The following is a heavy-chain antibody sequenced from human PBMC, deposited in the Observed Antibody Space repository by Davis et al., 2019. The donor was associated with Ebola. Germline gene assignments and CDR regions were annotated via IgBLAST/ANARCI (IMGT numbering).Heavy chain of an antibody. V-gene: IGHV5-10-1*01. J-gene: IGHJ3*02. D-gene: IGHD1-26*01. CDR2: IDPSDSYT. CDR3: ARRSRNGSYFGDAFDI. Sequence: GESLKISCKGSGYRFTSYWIGWVRQMPGKGLEWMGRIDPSDSYTNYSPSFQGHVTISADKSISTAYLQWSSLKASDTAMYYCARRSRNGSYFGDAFDIWGQGTMVTVSS. CDR1: GYRFTSYW.